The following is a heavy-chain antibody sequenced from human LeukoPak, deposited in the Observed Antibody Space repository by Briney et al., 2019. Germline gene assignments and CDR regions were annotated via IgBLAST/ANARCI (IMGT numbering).Heavy chain of an antibody. CDR1: GGTISSCY. CDR2: IYNSGST. Sequence: SETLPLTCTVSGGTISSCYWSWIRQPAGKGLEWIGRIYNSGSTNYNPSLMSRGTMPVDTSKNQFSLKLSSVTASDTAVYYCARDLGGFDPWGQGTLVTVSS. J-gene: IGHJ5*02. CDR3: ARDLGGFDP. D-gene: IGHD3-16*01. V-gene: IGHV4-4*07.